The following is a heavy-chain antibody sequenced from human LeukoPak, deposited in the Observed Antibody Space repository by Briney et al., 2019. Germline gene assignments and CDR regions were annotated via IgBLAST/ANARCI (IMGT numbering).Heavy chain of an antibody. D-gene: IGHD3-10*01. J-gene: IGHJ3*02. Sequence: PGGALTLSCAATGFTFSSYDMHWVRQAAGKGLEGVSSIGTAGDTYYPGSVKGRFTISRENAKNSLYLQMNSLRAGDTAVYYCARGLYGSGLGDSFDIWGQGTMVTVSS. CDR2: IGTAGDT. V-gene: IGHV3-13*01. CDR3: ARGLYGSGLGDSFDI. CDR1: GFTFSSYD.